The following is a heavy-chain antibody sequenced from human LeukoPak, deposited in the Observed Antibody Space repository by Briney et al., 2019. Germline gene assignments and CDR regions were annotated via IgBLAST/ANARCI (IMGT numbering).Heavy chain of an antibody. J-gene: IGHJ4*02. V-gene: IGHV2-70*11. CDR1: GFSLTTGGMC. CDR3: AHAKTLRPGDY. Sequence: SGPALVKPTQTLPLTCTFSGFSLTTGGMCVTWIRQPPGKALEWPARIDWDDDRHYSTSLKTRLTITKDTSKNQVVLTMTNMDPVDTATYYCAHAKTLRPGDYWGQGTLVTVSS. CDR2: IDWDDDR.